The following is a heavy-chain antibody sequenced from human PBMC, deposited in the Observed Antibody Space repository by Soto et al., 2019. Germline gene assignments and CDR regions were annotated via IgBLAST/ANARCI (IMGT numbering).Heavy chain of an antibody. CDR1: GYTFTSYY. V-gene: IGHV1-46*01. Sequence: QVQLVQSGAEVKKPGASVKVFCKASGYTFTSYYIHWVRQAPGQGLEWMVVINPSGGSTSFPQKIQGRVTMTRDAATSTVYMELSSLRSEDTAVFYCARDRGRAAAGEFYYYGMDVWDQGTTVTVSS. CDR3: ARDRGRAAAGEFYYYGMDV. J-gene: IGHJ6*02. D-gene: IGHD6-13*01. CDR2: INPSGGST.